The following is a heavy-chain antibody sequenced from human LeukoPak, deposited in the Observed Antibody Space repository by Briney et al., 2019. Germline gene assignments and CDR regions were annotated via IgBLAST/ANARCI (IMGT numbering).Heavy chain of an antibody. CDR1: GGSISSYY. J-gene: IGHJ4*02. V-gene: IGHV4-59*01. CDR2: IYYSGST. D-gene: IGHD3-22*01. Sequence: SETLSLTCTVSGGSISSYYWSWIRQPPGKGLEWIGYIYYSGSTNYNPSLKSRVTISVDTSKNQFSLRLSSVTAADTAVYYCVRVTGYMIEDYFDYWGQGTLVTVSS. CDR3: VRVTGYMIEDYFDY.